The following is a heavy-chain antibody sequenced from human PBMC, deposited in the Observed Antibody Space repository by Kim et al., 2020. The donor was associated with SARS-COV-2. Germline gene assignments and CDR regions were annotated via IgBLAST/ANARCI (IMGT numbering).Heavy chain of an antibody. J-gene: IGHJ1*01. Sequence: GGSLRLSCAASGFSLSDYWMTWVRQAPGRGLQWVASSRHRRTGSFYVDSVQGRFTTSRDNAQNSLLLHVSNLRREDSGIYYCARSTSADQSHRFGGYF. CDR1: GFSLSDYW. CDR3: ARSTSADQSHRFGGYF. D-gene: IGHD3-10*01. V-gene: IGHV3-7*03. CDR2: SRHRRTGS.